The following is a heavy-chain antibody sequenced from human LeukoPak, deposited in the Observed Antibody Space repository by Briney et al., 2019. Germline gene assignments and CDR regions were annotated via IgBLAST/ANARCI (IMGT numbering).Heavy chain of an antibody. CDR3: AKDSSSSGWASTTDY. CDR1: GFTFSSYG. J-gene: IGHJ4*02. CDR2: ISSSAGST. Sequence: PGGSLRLSCVASGFTFSSYGMTWVRQAPGKGPEWVSVISSSAGSTYYTDSVKGRFTVSRDNSENTVFLQMNSLRAEDTAIYNCAKDSSSSGWASTTDYWGQGTLVTVSS. V-gene: IGHV3-23*01. D-gene: IGHD6-19*01.